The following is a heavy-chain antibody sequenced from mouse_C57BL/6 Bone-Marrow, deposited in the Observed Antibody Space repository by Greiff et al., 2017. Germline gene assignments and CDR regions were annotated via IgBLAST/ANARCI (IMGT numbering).Heavy chain of an antibody. J-gene: IGHJ3*01. Sequence: QVQLQQFGPELVKPGASVKISCKASGYAFSSSWMNWVKQRPGKGLEWIGRIYPGDGDTNYNGKFKGKATLTADKSSSTAYMQLSSLTSEDSAVYFCARGGSSGAFAYWGQGTLVTVSA. CDR3: ARGGSSGAFAY. D-gene: IGHD3-2*02. CDR1: GYAFSSSW. V-gene: IGHV1-82*01. CDR2: IYPGDGDT.